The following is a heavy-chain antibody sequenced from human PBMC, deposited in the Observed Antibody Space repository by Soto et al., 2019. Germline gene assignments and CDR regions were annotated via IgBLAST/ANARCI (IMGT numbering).Heavy chain of an antibody. J-gene: IGHJ4*02. CDR3: ARDSGIAVAALDY. D-gene: IGHD6-19*01. CDR2: ISSSGSTI. CDR1: GFSLSSYE. V-gene: IGHV3-48*03. Sequence: GSLRLSCAASGFSLSSYEMYWVRQAPGKGLEWVSYISSSGSTIYYADSVKGRFTISRDNAKNSLYLQMNSLRAEDTAVYYCARDSGIAVAALDYWGQGTLVTVSS.